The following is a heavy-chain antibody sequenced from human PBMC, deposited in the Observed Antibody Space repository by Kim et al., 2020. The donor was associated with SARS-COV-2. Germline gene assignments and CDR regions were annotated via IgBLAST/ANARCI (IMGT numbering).Heavy chain of an antibody. Sequence: GESLKISCKGSGYSFTSYWISWVRQMPGKGLEWMGRIDPSDSYTNYSPSFQGHVTISADKSISTAYLQWSSLKASDTAMYYCARRSTYSSSWFEIDYWGQGTLVTVSS. CDR1: GYSFTSYW. D-gene: IGHD6-13*01. V-gene: IGHV5-10-1*01. CDR2: IDPSDSYT. J-gene: IGHJ4*02. CDR3: ARRSTYSSSWFEIDY.